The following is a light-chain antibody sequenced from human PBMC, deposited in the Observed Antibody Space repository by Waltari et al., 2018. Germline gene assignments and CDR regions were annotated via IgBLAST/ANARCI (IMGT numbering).Light chain of an antibody. J-gene: IGKJ2*01. CDR1: QSLLYNANNQTY. CDR3: QQYFSTPYT. CDR2: GAT. Sequence: DIVMTQSPDSLAVSLGERATINCNSSQSLLYNANNQTYLLWYQPKPGQPPKSLVYGATTRESGVPDRFSGSGSGTHFTLTISSRQAEDVAVYHCQQYFSTPYTFGQGTKLEIK. V-gene: IGKV4-1*01.